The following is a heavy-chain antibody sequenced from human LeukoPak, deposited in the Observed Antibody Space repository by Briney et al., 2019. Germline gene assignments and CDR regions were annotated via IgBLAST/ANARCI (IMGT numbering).Heavy chain of an antibody. CDR1: GFTFSSYG. D-gene: IGHD3-16*01. CDR3: ARQNLGGFDY. V-gene: IGHV3-30*03. Sequence: GGSLRLSCAASGFTFSSYGMHWVRQAPGKGLEWVAVISYDGSNKYYADSVKGRFTISRDNSKNTLYLQMNSLRAEDTAVYYCARQNLGGFDYWGQGTLVTVSS. CDR2: ISYDGSNK. J-gene: IGHJ4*02.